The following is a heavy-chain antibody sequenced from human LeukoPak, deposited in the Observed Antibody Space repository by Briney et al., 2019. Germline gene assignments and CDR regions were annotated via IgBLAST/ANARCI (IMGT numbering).Heavy chain of an antibody. D-gene: IGHD4-17*01. J-gene: IGHJ3*02. V-gene: IGHV4-39*07. Sequence: SETLSLTCTVSGGSISSSSYYWGWIRQPPGKGLEWIGSIYYSGSTYYNPSLKSRVTISVDTSKNQFSLKLSSVTAADTAVYYCARESRDYADAFDIWGQGTMVTVSS. CDR1: GGSISSSSYY. CDR2: IYYSGST. CDR3: ARESRDYADAFDI.